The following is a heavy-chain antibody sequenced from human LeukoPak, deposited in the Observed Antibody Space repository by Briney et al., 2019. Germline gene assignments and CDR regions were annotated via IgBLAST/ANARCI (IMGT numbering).Heavy chain of an antibody. D-gene: IGHD2-2*01. CDR3: AKERQPAALIDY. V-gene: IGHV3-33*06. Sequence: GGSLRLSCAASGFTFSSYGMHWVRQAPGKGLEWVAVIWYDGSNKYYADSVKGRFTISRDNIKNTLYLQMNSLRAEDTALYYCAKERQPAALIDYWGQGTLVTVSS. J-gene: IGHJ4*02. CDR1: GFTFSSYG. CDR2: IWYDGSNK.